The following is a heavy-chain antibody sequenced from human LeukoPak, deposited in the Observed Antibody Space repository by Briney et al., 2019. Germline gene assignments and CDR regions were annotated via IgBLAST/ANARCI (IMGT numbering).Heavy chain of an antibody. V-gene: IGHV1-69*05. CDR3: ARAGLGMEGYFDY. J-gene: IGHJ4*02. CDR1: GGTFSSYA. CDR2: IIPIFGTA. Sequence: GASVKVSCKASGGTFSSYAINWVRQAPGQGLEWMGGIIPIFGTADYAQKLQGRVTTTTDESTSTAYMELSSLRSGDTAVYYCARAGLGMEGYFDYWGQGTLVTVSS. D-gene: IGHD7-27*01.